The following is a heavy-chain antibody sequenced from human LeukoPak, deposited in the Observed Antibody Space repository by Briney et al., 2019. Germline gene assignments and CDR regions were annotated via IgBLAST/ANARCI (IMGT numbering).Heavy chain of an antibody. CDR1: GFTFSSYW. D-gene: IGHD6-19*01. Sequence: PGGSLRLSCAASGFTFSSYWMSWVRQAPGKGLEWVANIKQDGSEKYYVDSVKGRFTISRDNAKNSLYLQMNSLRAEDTAVYYCARAHGIAVAGTLDYWGQGTLVTVSS. CDR3: ARAHGIAVAGTLDY. V-gene: IGHV3-7*01. J-gene: IGHJ4*02. CDR2: IKQDGSEK.